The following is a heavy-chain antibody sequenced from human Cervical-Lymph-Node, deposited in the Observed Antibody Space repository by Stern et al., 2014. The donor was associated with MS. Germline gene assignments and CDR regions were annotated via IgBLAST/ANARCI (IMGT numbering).Heavy chain of an antibody. Sequence: EVQLVESGGDLVQPGRSLRLSCAASGFRFDDYAMYWVRQAPGKGLEWVSGISWSSGKIGYADSVKGRFTISRDNVKNSLFLQMNSLRSEDTASYYCARAIGFCSGGNCEPYYYGIDVWGQGTRVTVSS. CDR3: ARAIGFCSGGNCEPYYYGIDV. CDR2: ISWSSGKI. D-gene: IGHD2-15*01. J-gene: IGHJ6*02. CDR1: GFRFDDYA. V-gene: IGHV3-9*01.